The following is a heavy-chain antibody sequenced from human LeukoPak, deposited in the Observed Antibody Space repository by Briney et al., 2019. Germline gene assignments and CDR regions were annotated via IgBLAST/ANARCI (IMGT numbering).Heavy chain of an antibody. CDR1: GGTFSSYA. CDR3: ASVDITMVRGVIIDGAFDI. D-gene: IGHD3-10*01. J-gene: IGHJ3*02. CDR2: MNPNSGNT. V-gene: IGHV1-8*02. Sequence: GASVKVSCKASGGTFSSYAISWVRQAPGQGLEWMGWMNPNSGNTGYAQKFQGRVTMTRNTSISTAYMELSSLRSEDTAVYYCASVDITMVRGVIIDGAFDIWGQGTMVTVSS.